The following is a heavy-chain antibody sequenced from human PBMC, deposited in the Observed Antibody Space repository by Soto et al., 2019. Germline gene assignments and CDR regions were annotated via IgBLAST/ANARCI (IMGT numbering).Heavy chain of an antibody. D-gene: IGHD3-10*01. V-gene: IGHV4-34*01. Sequence: PSETLSLTCAFYGGSFIGYYWSWIRQPPGKGLEWIGEINHSGSTNYNPSLKSRVTISVDTSKNQFSLKLSSVTAADTAVYYCARGPYYYGSGSHNWFDPWGQGTLVTVSS. CDR1: GGSFIGYY. J-gene: IGHJ5*02. CDR3: ARGPYYYGSGSHNWFDP. CDR2: INHSGST.